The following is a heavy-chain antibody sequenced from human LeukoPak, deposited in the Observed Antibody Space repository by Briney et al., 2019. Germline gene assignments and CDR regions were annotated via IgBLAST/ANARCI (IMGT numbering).Heavy chain of an antibody. CDR3: AKEGAAAGTGRDYYYGMDV. CDR2: MSRDGSVN. D-gene: IGHD6-13*01. Sequence: PGRSLRLSCAASGFTFSSYPILWVRQAPGKGLEWVAVMSRDGSVNYYADSVKGRFTISRDNSKNTLYLQMNSLRAEDTAVYYCAKEGAAAGTGRDYYYGMDVWGQGTTVTVSS. V-gene: IGHV3-30-3*01. J-gene: IGHJ6*02. CDR1: GFTFSSYP.